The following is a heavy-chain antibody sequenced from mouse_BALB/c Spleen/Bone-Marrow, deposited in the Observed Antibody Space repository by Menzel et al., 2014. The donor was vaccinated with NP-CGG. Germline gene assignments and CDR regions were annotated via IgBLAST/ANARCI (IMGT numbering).Heavy chain of an antibody. CDR1: GYTFTSYW. CDR3: TRLGAPYAMDY. Sequence: LKESGSELVRPGASVKLSCKASGYTFTSYWMHWVKQRPGQGLEWIGNIYPGSGSTNYDEKFKSKATLTADTSSSTAYMQLSSLTSEDSAVYYCTRLGAPYAMDYWGQGTSVTVSS. CDR2: IYPGSGST. J-gene: IGHJ4*01. V-gene: IGHV1S22*01.